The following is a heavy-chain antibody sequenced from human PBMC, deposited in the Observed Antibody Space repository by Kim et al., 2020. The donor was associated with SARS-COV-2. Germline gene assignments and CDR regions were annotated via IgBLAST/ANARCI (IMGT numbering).Heavy chain of an antibody. CDR2: GST. CDR3: ARGFADLVS. Sequence: GSTYYADSVKGRFTISRDNSQNTLYLQMNSLRADDTAVYYCARGFADLVSWGQGTPVTVSS. J-gene: IGHJ5*01. V-gene: IGHV3-66*01.